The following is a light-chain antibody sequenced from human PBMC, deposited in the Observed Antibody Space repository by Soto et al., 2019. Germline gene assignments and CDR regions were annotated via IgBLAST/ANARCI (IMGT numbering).Light chain of an antibody. CDR3: QHDVT. CDR2: DAA. Sequence: DIQMTQSPSTLSASVGDRVTITCRAIQSISSWLAWYHQKPGKAPKLRIYDAASWESGVPSRCSGSGAGTEFTLTISSLQPDDFATYYCQHDVTFGQGTKVDI. V-gene: IGKV1-5*01. CDR1: QSISSW. J-gene: IGKJ1*01.